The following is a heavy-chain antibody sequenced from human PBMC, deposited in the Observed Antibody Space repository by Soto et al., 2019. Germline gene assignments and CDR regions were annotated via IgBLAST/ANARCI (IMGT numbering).Heavy chain of an antibody. J-gene: IGHJ6*03. CDR1: GGTFSSYT. CDR3: ARDGGGVVVPAFMDV. D-gene: IGHD2-2*01. V-gene: IGHV1-69*04. Sequence: GASVKVSCKASGGTFSSYTISWVRQAPGQGLEWMGRIIPILGIANYAQKFQGRVTITADKSTSTAYMELSSLRSEDTAVYYCARDGGGVVVPAFMDVWGKGTTVTVSS. CDR2: IIPILGIA.